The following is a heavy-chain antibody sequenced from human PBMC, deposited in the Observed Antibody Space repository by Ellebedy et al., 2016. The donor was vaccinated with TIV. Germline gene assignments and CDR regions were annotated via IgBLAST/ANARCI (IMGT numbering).Heavy chain of an antibody. J-gene: IGHJ4*02. CDR1: GGSFSGYY. CDR3: ARVPRIVGARPLDY. CDR2: INHSGST. D-gene: IGHD1-26*01. Sequence: MPSETLSLTCAVYGGSFSGYYWSWIRQPPGKGLEWIGEINHSGSTNYNPSLKSRVTISVDTSKNQFSLKRSSVTAADTAVYYCARVPRIVGARPLDYWGQGTLVTVSS. V-gene: IGHV4-34*01.